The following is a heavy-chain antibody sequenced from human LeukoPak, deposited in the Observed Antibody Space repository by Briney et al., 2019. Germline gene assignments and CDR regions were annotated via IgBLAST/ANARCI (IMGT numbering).Heavy chain of an antibody. Sequence: PGGSLRLSCEGSRFSFGNYWMNWVRHTPGKGLEWVSGISSGGNTQYTDSVKGRFTVSRDNSKNTLHLQMDSLRAEDTAIYYCTKDRRQWVVPYFDSWGQGTVVTVPS. CDR3: TKDRRQWVVPYFDS. CDR2: ISSGGNT. CDR1: RFSFGNYW. V-gene: IGHV3-23*01. D-gene: IGHD6-19*01. J-gene: IGHJ4*02.